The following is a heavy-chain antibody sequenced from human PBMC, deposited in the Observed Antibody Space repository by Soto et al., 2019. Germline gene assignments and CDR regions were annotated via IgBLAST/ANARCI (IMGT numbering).Heavy chain of an antibody. D-gene: IGHD3-22*01. CDR2: IYYSGNT. J-gene: IGHJ4*02. CDR1: GVSISSGGYY. V-gene: IGHV4-31*03. CDR3: ARAPGDSYDSSGSLYFDY. Sequence: SETLSLTCTVSGVSISSGGYYWSWIRQHPGKGLEWIGYIYYSGNTYYNPSLKSRVAISVDTSKNQFSLKLSSVTAADTAVYYCARAPGDSYDSSGSLYFDYWSQGTLVTVSS.